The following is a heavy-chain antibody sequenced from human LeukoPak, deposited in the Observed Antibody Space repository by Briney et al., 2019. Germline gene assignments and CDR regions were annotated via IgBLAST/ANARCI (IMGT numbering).Heavy chain of an antibody. D-gene: IGHD1-26*01. J-gene: IGHJ4*02. CDR1: GFTFDDYA. CDR3: AKDLYSGIQALDY. Sequence: GRSLRLSCAASGFTFDDYAMHWVRQAPGKGLEWVSGISWNGGSIGYADSVKGRFTISTDNSKNTLYLQMTSLTAEDTAVYYCAKDLYSGIQALDYWGQGTLVTVSS. CDR2: ISWNGGSI. V-gene: IGHV3-9*01.